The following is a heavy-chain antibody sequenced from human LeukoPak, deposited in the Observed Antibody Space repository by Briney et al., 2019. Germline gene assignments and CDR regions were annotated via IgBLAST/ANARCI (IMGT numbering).Heavy chain of an antibody. CDR2: ISAYNGNT. CDR1: GYTFTSYG. Sequence: ASVKVSCKASGYTFTSYGISGVRQAPGQGLEWMGWISAYNGNTNYAQKLQGRVTMTTDTSTSTAYMELRSLRSDDTAVYYCARESELELRGAFDIWGQGTMVTVSS. D-gene: IGHD1-7*01. CDR3: ARESELELRGAFDI. V-gene: IGHV1-18*01. J-gene: IGHJ3*02.